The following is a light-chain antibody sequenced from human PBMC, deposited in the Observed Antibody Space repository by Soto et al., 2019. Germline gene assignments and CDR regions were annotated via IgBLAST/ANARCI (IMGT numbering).Light chain of an antibody. V-gene: IGLV2-8*01. CDR1: SADVGGYNF. J-gene: IGLJ1*01. Sequence: QSVLTQPLSASGSLVHSVTIFCTGTSADVGGYNFVSWYQQHPGKAPKLMIFEVSQRPSGVPDRFSGSKSGNTASLTVSELQAEDEADYYCASYAGSQNYVFGTGTKVTVL. CDR3: ASYAGSQNYV. CDR2: EVS.